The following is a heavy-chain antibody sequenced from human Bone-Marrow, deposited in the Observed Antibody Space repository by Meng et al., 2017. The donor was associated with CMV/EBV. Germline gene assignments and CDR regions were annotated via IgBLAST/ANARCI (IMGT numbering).Heavy chain of an antibody. J-gene: IGHJ3*02. CDR3: ATVQDSSGFYAFDI. CDR2: INPNSGGT. CDR1: GYTFTGYY. D-gene: IGHD3-22*01. V-gene: IGHV1-2*02. Sequence: ASVKVSCKASGYTFTGYYMHWVRQAPGQGLEWMGWINPNSGGTNYAQKFQGRVTMTRDTSISTAYMELSRLRSDDTAVYYCATVQDSSGFYAFDIWGQGTRVTGSS.